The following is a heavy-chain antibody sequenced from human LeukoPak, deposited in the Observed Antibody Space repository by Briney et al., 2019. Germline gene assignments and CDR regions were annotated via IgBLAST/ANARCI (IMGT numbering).Heavy chain of an antibody. V-gene: IGHV3-23*01. Sequence: GGSLRLSCAASGFTFSTYTMTWVRQAPGKGLEWVSGISTSGDRTYYADSVKGRFTISRDNSKNTLYLQMNSLRAEDTAEYYCARSAVGTSCCTAVDYWGQGTLVTVSS. J-gene: IGHJ4*02. D-gene: IGHD1-26*01. CDR3: ARSAVGTSCCTAVDY. CDR1: GFTFSTYT. CDR2: ISTSGDRT.